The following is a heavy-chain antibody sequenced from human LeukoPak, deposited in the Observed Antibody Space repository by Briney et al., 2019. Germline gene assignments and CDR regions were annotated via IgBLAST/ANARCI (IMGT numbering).Heavy chain of an antibody. J-gene: IGHJ3*02. Sequence: SSETLSLTCTVSGDSISSGDYYWSWIRQPAGKGLEWIGRISSSGSTNYNPSLKSRVTISVDTSKNQFSLKLNSVTAADTAVYFCARGPYSYDSSGAFDIWGQGTMVTVSS. CDR2: ISSSGST. V-gene: IGHV4-61*02. CDR3: ARGPYSYDSSGAFDI. D-gene: IGHD3-22*01. CDR1: GDSISSGDYY.